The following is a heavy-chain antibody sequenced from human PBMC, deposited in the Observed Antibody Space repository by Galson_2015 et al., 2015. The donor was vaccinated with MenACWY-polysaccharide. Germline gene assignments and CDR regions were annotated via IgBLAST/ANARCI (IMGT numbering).Heavy chain of an antibody. D-gene: IGHD6-13*01. J-gene: IGHJ4*02. CDR2: NSSTSNTI. V-gene: IGHV3-48*01. CDR3: ARSSSNNVYGHFDY. Sequence: SLRLSCAASGFTFSSYSMNWVRQAPGKGLEWVSYNSSTSNTIYYADSVKCRFTISRDNAKNSLYLQMNSLRAEDTAVYYCARSSSNNVYGHFDYWGQGTLVTVSS. CDR1: GFTFSSYS.